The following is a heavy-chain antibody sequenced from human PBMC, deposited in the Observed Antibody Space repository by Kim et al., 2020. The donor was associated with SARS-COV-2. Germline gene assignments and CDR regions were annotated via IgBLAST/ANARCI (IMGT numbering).Heavy chain of an antibody. D-gene: IGHD6-13*01. CDR2: IGTSGGIT. V-gene: IGHV3-23*01. Sequence: GGSLRLSCAASGFTFSSYGMSWVRQAPGKGPEWVSSIGTSGGITYYADSVKGRFTISRDNSENTVYLQMNSLTAEDTAVYYCAKDIGSWYPDYWGQGTLVMVS. CDR1: GFTFSSYG. J-gene: IGHJ4*02. CDR3: AKDIGSWYPDY.